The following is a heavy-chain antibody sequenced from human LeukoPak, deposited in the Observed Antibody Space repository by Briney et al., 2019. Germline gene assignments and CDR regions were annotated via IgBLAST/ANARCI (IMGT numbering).Heavy chain of an antibody. Sequence: GGSLRLSCAASGFTFSSYWMHWVRQAPGKGLVWVSRINSDGSSTTYADSAKGRFTISRDNSKNTLYLQMNSLRAEDTAVYYCAKSGSYYVLNYWGQGTLVTVSS. CDR2: INSDGSST. CDR1: GFTFSSYW. CDR3: AKSGSYYVLNY. D-gene: IGHD1-26*01. V-gene: IGHV3-74*01. J-gene: IGHJ4*02.